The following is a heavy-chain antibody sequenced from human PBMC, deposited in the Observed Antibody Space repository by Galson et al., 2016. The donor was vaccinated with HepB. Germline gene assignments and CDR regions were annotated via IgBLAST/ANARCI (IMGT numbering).Heavy chain of an antibody. CDR2: IYYGGNT. D-gene: IGHD1-26*01. CDR1: GGSITTGVFY. V-gene: IGHV4-39*01. Sequence: SETLSLTCTVSGGSITTGVFYWAWIRQPPGKGLEWIGNIYYGGNTYYNPSLKSRVTVSVDTSKNQFSLRLASVTAADTALYYCAGQGYDGTYGWVDPWGQGTLVTVSS. CDR3: AGQGYDGTYGWVDP. J-gene: IGHJ5*02.